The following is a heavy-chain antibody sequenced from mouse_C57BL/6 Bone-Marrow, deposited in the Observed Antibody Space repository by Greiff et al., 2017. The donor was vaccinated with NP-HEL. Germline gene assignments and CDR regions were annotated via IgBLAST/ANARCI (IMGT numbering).Heavy chain of an antibody. CDR3: TREGDGYFYWYFDV. J-gene: IGHJ1*03. CDR1: GFTFSSYA. Sequence: EVKLVESGEGLVKPGGSLKLSCAASGFTFSSYAMSWVRQTPEKRLEWVAYISSGGDYIYYADTVKGRFTISRDNARITLYLQMSCLKSEDTAMYYCTREGDGYFYWYFDVWGTGTTVTVSS. CDR2: ISSGGDYI. V-gene: IGHV5-9-1*02. D-gene: IGHD2-3*01.